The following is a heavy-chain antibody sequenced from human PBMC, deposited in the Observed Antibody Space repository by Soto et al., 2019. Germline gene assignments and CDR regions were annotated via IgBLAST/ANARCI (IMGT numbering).Heavy chain of an antibody. V-gene: IGHV1-2*02. CDR2: INPDSGGT. CDR1: GYTFTDYY. Sequence: ASVKVSCKASGYTFTDYYIHWVRQAPGQGLEWVGWINPDSGGTNLAQRFQGRVTMTSDTSINTAYMELSSLRSDDTAVYYCAIRTGQLAIISEFDGDWFFEVWGRGTLVTVSS. J-gene: IGHJ2*01. D-gene: IGHD2-2*01. CDR3: AIRTGQLAIISEFDGDWFFEV.